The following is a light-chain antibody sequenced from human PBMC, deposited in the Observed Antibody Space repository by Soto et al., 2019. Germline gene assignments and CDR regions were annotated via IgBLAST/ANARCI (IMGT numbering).Light chain of an antibody. CDR1: QSRFYNNTYNY. CDR3: MQALQSLT. CDR2: FGS. J-gene: IGKJ5*01. V-gene: IGKV2-28*01. Sequence: EIVMTQSPLTLPVTPGEPASISCRPSQSRFYNNTYNYLDWYVQKPGQSPQLLIYFGSNRAPGAPDRFSGSGSGTDFTLKINRVQAEDVGTYYCMQALQSLTFGQGTRLEIK.